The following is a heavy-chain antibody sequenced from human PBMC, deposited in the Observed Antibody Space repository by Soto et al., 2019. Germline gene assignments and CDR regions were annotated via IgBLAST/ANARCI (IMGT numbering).Heavy chain of an antibody. CDR1: GFTFSSYW. CDR2: IKQDGSEK. J-gene: IGHJ4*02. CDR3: ARELRNYFDY. V-gene: IGHV3-7*01. D-gene: IGHD2-21*01. Sequence: GGSLRLSCAASGFTFSSYWVSWVRQAPGKGLEWVANIKQDGSEKYYVDSVKGRFTISRDNAKNSLYLQMNSLRAEDTAVYYCARELRNYFDYWGQGTLVTVSS.